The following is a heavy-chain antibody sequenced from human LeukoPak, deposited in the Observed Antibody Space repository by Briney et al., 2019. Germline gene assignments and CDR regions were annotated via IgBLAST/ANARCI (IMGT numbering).Heavy chain of an antibody. Sequence: GESLKISRKGSGYSFTSYWIGWVRQMPGKGLEWMVIIYPGDSDTRFSPSFQGQVTISADKSISTAYLQWSSLKASDTAMYYCARLQRAHNYVGLDYWGQGTLVTVSS. D-gene: IGHD4-11*01. J-gene: IGHJ4*02. CDR2: IYPGDSDT. V-gene: IGHV5-51*01. CDR1: GYSFTSYW. CDR3: ARLQRAHNYVGLDY.